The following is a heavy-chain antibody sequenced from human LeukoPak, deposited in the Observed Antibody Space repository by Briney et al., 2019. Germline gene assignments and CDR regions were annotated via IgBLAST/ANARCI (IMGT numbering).Heavy chain of an antibody. J-gene: IGHJ4*02. D-gene: IGHD3-22*01. V-gene: IGHV3-73*01. CDR2: IRSKANNYAT. CDR3: TRLAYDSPVDY. Sequence: GGFLRLSCAASGFTFGDSSIHWVRQASGKGLEWVGRIRSKANNYATAFAASVKGRFTISRDDSKNTAYLQMSSLRTEDTAVYYCTRLAYDSPVDYWGQGTLVTVSS. CDR1: GFTFGDSS.